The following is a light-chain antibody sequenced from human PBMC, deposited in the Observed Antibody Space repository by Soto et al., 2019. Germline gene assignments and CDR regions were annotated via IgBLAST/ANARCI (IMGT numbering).Light chain of an antibody. Sequence: ETVMTQSPGTLSVSPGESATLSCGTSQSVSSNLAWYQQKPGQAPRLLIYGASTRATGIPARFSGSGSGTEFTLTISSLEPEDFAVYYCQQRGSWPQLTFGGGTKVEI. V-gene: IGKV3D-15*01. CDR2: GAS. CDR1: QSVSSN. J-gene: IGKJ4*01. CDR3: QQRGSWPQLT.